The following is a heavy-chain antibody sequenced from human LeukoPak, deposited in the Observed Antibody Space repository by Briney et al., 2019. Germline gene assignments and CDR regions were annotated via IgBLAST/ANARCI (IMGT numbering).Heavy chain of an antibody. V-gene: IGHV3-7*01. J-gene: IGHJ4*02. Sequence: PGGSLRLSCAASGFTFSNFWMNWVRQAPGKGLEWVANIKQDGNEKYYVDSVKGRFTISRDNAKRSLYLQMNSLRADDTAVYYCARADCSTTSRYAANDYWGQGTLVTVSS. CDR3: ARADCSTTSRYAANDY. CDR2: IKQDGNEK. CDR1: GFTFSNFW. D-gene: IGHD2-2*01.